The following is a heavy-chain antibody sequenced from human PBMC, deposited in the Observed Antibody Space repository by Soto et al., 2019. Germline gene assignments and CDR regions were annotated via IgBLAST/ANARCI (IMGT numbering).Heavy chain of an antibody. D-gene: IGHD2-15*01. Sequence: SETLSLTCTVSGGSISSYYWSWIRQPPGKGLEWIGYIYYSGSTNYNPSLKSRVTISVDTTKNQFSLKLSSVTAADTAVYYCARSYRRYCSGGSCYSYYYYYMDVWGKGTTVTVSS. CDR1: GGSISSYY. V-gene: IGHV4-59*01. J-gene: IGHJ6*03. CDR3: ARSYRRYCSGGSCYSYYYYYMDV. CDR2: IYYSGST.